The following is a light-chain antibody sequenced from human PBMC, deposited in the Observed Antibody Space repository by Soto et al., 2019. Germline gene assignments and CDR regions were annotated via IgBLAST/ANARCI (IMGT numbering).Light chain of an antibody. CDR1: SSNIGSNT. CDR3: AAWDDSLNGLL. Sequence: QSVLTQPPLASGTPGQRVTISCSGSSSNIGSNTVNWYQQLPGTAPKPLIYSNNQRPSGVPDRFSGSKSGTSASLAISGLQSEDEADYYCAAWDDSLNGLLFGGGTKVTVL. CDR2: SNN. J-gene: IGLJ2*01. V-gene: IGLV1-44*01.